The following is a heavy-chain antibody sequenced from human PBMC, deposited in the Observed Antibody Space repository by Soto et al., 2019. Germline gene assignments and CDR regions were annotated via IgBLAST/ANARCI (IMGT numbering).Heavy chain of an antibody. CDR2: ISGSGGNT. Sequence: GGSLRLSCAASGFTFSSYAMSWVRQAPGKGLEWVSGISGSGGNTDYADSMKGRFTISRDNSKNTLHLRMDSLRAEDTAFYYCVKRPADYCSSNGCYFDFWGQGTMVTVSS. CDR3: VKRPADYCSSNGCYFDF. V-gene: IGHV3-23*01. D-gene: IGHD2-2*01. J-gene: IGHJ4*03. CDR1: GFTFSSYA.